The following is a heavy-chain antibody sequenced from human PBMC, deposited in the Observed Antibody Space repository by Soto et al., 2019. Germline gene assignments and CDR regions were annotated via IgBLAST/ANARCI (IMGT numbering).Heavy chain of an antibody. Sequence: VGSLRLSCASSVFTFSSYAMHCVRHSPGKGLEWVAVISYDGSNKYYADSVKGRFTISRDNSKNTLYLQMNSLRAEDTAVYYCARDIGGYNCLDYWGQGTLVIVSS. CDR2: ISYDGSNK. D-gene: IGHD5-12*01. V-gene: IGHV3-30-3*01. J-gene: IGHJ4*02. CDR1: VFTFSSYA. CDR3: ARDIGGYNCLDY.